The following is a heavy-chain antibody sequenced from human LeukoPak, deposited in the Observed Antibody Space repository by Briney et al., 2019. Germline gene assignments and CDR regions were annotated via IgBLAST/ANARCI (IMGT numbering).Heavy chain of an antibody. D-gene: IGHD2-21*02. CDR2: MNPNSGNT. CDR3: ARKGKVTAGTHYFDY. V-gene: IGHV1-8*01. J-gene: IGHJ4*02. CDR1: GYTFTSYD. Sequence: GASVKVSCKASGYTFTSYDIQWVRQATGQGREWMGWMNPNSGNTGYAQRFQGRVTMTRDTSISTAYMELSSLRSEDTAVYYCARKGKVTAGTHYFDYWGQGTLVTVSS.